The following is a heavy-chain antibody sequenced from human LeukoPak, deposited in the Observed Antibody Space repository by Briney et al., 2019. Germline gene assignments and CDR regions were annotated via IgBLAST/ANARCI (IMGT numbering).Heavy chain of an antibody. CDR3: ARVPPSSGWFDP. Sequence: SETLSLTGPVSGGSISSYYWGWIQQPPGKGLEWIGYIYYSGSTNYSPSLKSRVTISVDTSKNQFSLKLSSVTAADTAVYYCARVPPSSGWFDPWGQGTLVTVSS. J-gene: IGHJ5*02. CDR1: GGSISSYY. CDR2: IYYSGST. D-gene: IGHD3-10*01. V-gene: IGHV4-59*01.